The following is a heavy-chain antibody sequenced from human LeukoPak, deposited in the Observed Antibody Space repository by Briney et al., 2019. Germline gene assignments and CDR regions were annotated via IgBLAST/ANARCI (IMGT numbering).Heavy chain of an antibody. D-gene: IGHD4-23*01. CDR1: GFTFSSYV. J-gene: IGHJ4*02. CDR2: ISNSGDNT. Sequence: PGGSLRLSCAASGFTFSSYVMSWVRQAPGKGLEWVSAISNSGDNTYYADSVKGRFTISRDNAKNSLYLQMNSLRAEDTAVYYCARDLVTRVDYWGQGTLVTVSS. CDR3: ARDLVTRVDY. V-gene: IGHV3-23*01.